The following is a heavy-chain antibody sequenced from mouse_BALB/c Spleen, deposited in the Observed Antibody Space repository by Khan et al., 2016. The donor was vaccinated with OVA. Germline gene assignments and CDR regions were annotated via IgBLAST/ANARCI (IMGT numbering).Heavy chain of an antibody. V-gene: IGHV2-3*01. CDR2: IWGDGST. CDR1: GLSLTNYG. Sequence: VELVESGPGLVAPSQSLSIRCTVSGLSLTNYGVSWVRQPPGKGLEWLGVIWGDGSTNYHSVLKSRLTINKDNSKSQVLVKLNSLQPDDTATYFCAIIYYGNDWFAYWGQGTLVTVSA. D-gene: IGHD2-1*01. J-gene: IGHJ3*01. CDR3: AIIYYGNDWFAY.